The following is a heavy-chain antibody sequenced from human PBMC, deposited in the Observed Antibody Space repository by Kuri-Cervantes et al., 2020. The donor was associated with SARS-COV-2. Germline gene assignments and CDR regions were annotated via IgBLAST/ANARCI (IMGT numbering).Heavy chain of an antibody. CDR1: GGTFSSYA. Sequence: SVKVSCKASGGTFSSYAISWVRQAPGQGLEWMGGIIPIFGTANYAQKFQGRVTITTDESTSTAYMELSSLRSEDTAVYYCARGVVDIDNSAFDTWGQGTMVTVSS. CDR2: IIPIFGTA. J-gene: IGHJ3*02. CDR3: ARGVVDIDNSAFDT. D-gene: IGHD5-12*01. V-gene: IGHV1-69*05.